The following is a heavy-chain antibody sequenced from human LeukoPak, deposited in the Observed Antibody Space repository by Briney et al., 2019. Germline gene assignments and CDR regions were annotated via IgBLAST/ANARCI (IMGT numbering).Heavy chain of an antibody. D-gene: IGHD1-14*01. V-gene: IGHV3-7*05. J-gene: IGHJ3*02. CDR1: GFTFSRYW. CDR3: ARDQSIPNLDAFDI. Sequence: GGSLRLSCAASGFTFSRYWMTWVRQAPEKGLEWVANIKQDGSEKYYVDSVKGRFTISRDNAKNSLYLEMNSLRVEDTAVYYCARDQSIPNLDAFDIWGQGTMVTVSS. CDR2: IKQDGSEK.